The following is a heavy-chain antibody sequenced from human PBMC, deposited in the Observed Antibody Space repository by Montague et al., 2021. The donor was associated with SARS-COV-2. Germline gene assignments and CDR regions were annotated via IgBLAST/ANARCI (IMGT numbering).Heavy chain of an antibody. Sequence: SLRLSCAASGFIFSSYEMNWVRQAPGKGLEWISYISSSGGGSTKHCTXXVKGRFTISRDNAKNSLYLQMNSLRVEDTAIYYCARDRDWDDWCGMDVWGQGTTVTVSS. CDR3: ARDRDWDDWCGMDV. CDR2: ISSSGGGSTK. CDR1: GFIFSSYE. D-gene: IGHD2-21*01. V-gene: IGHV3-48*03. J-gene: IGHJ6*02.